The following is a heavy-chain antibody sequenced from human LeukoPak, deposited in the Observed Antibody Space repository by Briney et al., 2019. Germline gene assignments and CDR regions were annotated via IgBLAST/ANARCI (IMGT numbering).Heavy chain of an antibody. CDR3: ARLGRWELSSALDY. J-gene: IGHJ4*02. D-gene: IGHD1-26*01. CDR2: IYYSGST. V-gene: IGHV4-39*01. CDR1: GGSMRSYY. Sequence: SETLSLTCTVSGGSMRSYYWGWIRQPPGKGLEWIGSIYYSGSTYYNPSLKSRVTISVDTSKNQFSLKLSSVTAADTAVYYCARLGRWELSSALDYWGQGTLVTVSS.